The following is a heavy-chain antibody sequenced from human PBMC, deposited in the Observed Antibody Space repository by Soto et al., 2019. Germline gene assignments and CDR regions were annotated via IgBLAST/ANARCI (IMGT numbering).Heavy chain of an antibody. V-gene: IGHV3-66*01. CDR2: IYSGGST. CDR3: ARELQSHIYYYYYMDV. CDR1: GFTVSSNY. Sequence: VQLVESGGGLVQPGGSLRLSCAASGFTVSSNYMSWVRQAPGKGLEWVSVIYSGGSTYYADSVKGRFTISRDNSKNTLYLQMNSLRAEDTAVYYCARELQSHIYYYYYMDVWGKGTTVTVSS. D-gene: IGHD2-21*01. J-gene: IGHJ6*03.